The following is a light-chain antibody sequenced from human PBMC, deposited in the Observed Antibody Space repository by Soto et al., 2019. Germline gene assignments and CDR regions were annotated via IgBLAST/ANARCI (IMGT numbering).Light chain of an antibody. CDR3: QQYGDWPGA. J-gene: IGKJ4*01. CDR2: DAS. V-gene: IGKV3D-15*01. Sequence: EIVMTQSPPTLSVSPGERATLSCRASQSVGSKLAWYQQRPGQAPRLLIYDASNRAAGIPARFSGSESGTEFSLTISSLQSEDFAVYSCQQYGDWPGAFGGGTKVQSK. CDR1: QSVGSK.